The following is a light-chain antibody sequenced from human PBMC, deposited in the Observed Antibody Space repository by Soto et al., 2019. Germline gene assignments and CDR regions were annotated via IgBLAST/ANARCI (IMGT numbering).Light chain of an antibody. CDR1: NSDIGDNY. CDR2: RND. J-gene: IGLJ2*01. Sequence: QSVLTQPPPASGTPGQRVTISCSGSNSDIGDNYVYWYQQFPGTAPRLLIYRNDQRPSGVPDRFSGSKSGTSASLAISGLRSEDEAYYYCAAWDDTLSDLFGGGTKLTVL. V-gene: IGLV1-47*01. CDR3: AAWDDTLSDL.